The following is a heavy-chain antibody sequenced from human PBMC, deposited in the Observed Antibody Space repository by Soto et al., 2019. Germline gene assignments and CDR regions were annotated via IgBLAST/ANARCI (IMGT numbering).Heavy chain of an antibody. J-gene: IGHJ4*02. Sequence: GSLRLSCSASGFTFSSYSIPWVRQAPGKGLEYVSAISSNGGSTYYADSVKGRFTISRDNSKNTLYLQMSSLRAEDTTVYYCVTGLTNPPDWGQGTLVTVSS. CDR3: VTGLTNPPD. CDR2: ISSNGGST. V-gene: IGHV3-64D*08. CDR1: GFTFSSYS. D-gene: IGHD3-9*01.